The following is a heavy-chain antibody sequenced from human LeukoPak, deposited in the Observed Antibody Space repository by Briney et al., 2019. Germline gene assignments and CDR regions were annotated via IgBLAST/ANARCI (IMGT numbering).Heavy chain of an antibody. CDR3: ARVVPAASEDAFDI. Sequence: SVNVSCKASGGTFSSYTISWVRQAPGQGREWMGGIIPILGIANYAQKFQGRVTITADKSTSTAYLELSSPRSEDTAVYYCARVVPAASEDAFDIWRRGTLVTVSS. CDR2: IIPILGIA. V-gene: IGHV1-69*10. D-gene: IGHD2-2*01. CDR1: GGTFSSYT. J-gene: IGHJ3*02.